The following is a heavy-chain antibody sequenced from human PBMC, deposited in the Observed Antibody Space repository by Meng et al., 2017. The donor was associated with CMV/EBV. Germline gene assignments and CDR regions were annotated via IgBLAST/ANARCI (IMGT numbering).Heavy chain of an antibody. J-gene: IGHJ5*02. Sequence: SQTLSLTCAISGDSDSSNSAAWNWIRQSPSRGLEWLGRTYYRSKWYNDYAVSVKSRITINPDTSKNQFSLQLNSLTPEDTAVYYCARETIFGVVIIWDWFDPWGQGTLVTVSS. CDR1: GDSDSSNSAA. CDR2: TYYRSKWYN. CDR3: ARETIFGVVIIWDWFDP. D-gene: IGHD3-3*01. V-gene: IGHV6-1*01.